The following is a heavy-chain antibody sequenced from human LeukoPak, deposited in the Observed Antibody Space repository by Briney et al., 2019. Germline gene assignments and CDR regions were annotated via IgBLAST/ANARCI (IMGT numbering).Heavy chain of an antibody. J-gene: IGHJ4*02. V-gene: IGHV4-34*01. CDR2: INHSGST. D-gene: IGHD2-15*01. CDR1: GGSFSGYY. Sequence: PSETLSLTCAVYGGSFSGYYWSWIRQPPGKGLEWIGEINHSGSTNYNPSLKSRVTISVDTSKNQFSLKLSSVTAADTAVYYCARGRGGQVQIDYWGQGTLVTVSS. CDR3: ARGRGGQVQIDY.